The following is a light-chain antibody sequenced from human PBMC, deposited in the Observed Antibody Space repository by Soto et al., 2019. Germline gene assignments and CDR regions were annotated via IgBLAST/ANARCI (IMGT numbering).Light chain of an antibody. J-gene: IGKJ4*01. CDR2: DAS. CDR1: QRVSNY. CDR3: QQRSDWPPLT. V-gene: IGKV3-11*01. Sequence: EIVLTQSPATLSLSPGERATLSCRASQRVSNYLDWYQQKPGQAPRLLIYDASNRAAGIPARFSGSGSGTDFTLTISSLEPEDVAVYYCQQRSDWPPLTFGGGTKVEIK.